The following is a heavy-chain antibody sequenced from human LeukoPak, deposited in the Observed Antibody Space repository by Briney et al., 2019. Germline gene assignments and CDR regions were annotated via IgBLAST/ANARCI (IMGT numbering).Heavy chain of an antibody. CDR2: ISVYNGNT. V-gene: IGHV1-18*01. Sequence: GASVKVSCKASGYTFTSYGISWVRQAPGQGLEWMGWISVYNGNTNYAQKFQGRVTMTTDTSTSTACMELRSLRSDDTAVYYCARALVKGLRFWSGYWEGWFDPWGQGTLVTVSS. CDR1: GYTFTSYG. CDR3: ARALVKGLRFWSGYWEGWFDP. D-gene: IGHD3-3*01. J-gene: IGHJ5*02.